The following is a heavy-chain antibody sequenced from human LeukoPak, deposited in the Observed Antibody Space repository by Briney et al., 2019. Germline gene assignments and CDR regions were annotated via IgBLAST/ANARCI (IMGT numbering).Heavy chain of an antibody. CDR2: IKQDGSEK. J-gene: IGHJ4*02. Sequence: GGSLRLSCASSGFTFSRYWMRWVRQAPGKGREWVANIKQDGSEKYYVDSVKDRFTISRDNANNSLYLQMNSLRAEDTAVYYCARGHWLDSFDYWGQGTLVTVSS. CDR3: ARGHWLDSFDY. V-gene: IGHV3-7*01. D-gene: IGHD6-19*01. CDR1: GFTFSRYW.